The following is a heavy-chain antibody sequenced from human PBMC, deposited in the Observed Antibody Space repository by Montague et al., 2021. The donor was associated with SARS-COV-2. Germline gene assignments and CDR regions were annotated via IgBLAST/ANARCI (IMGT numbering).Heavy chain of an antibody. Sequence: CAISGDSVSSNTATWNWIRQSPSRGLEWLGRTYYRSKWYHDYAISLKSRITINPDTSKNQFSLQLSSVAPEDTAVFYCARTTTRMLYPENAFDIWGRGTTVIVS. CDR3: ARTTTRMLYPENAFDI. CDR2: TYYRSKWYH. V-gene: IGHV6-1*01. D-gene: IGHD2-15*01. J-gene: IGHJ3*02. CDR1: GDSVSSNTAT.